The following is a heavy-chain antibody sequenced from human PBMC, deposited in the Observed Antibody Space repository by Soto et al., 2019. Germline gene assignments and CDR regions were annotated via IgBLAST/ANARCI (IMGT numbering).Heavy chain of an antibody. CDR2: IRNSGGAT. CDR1: GFTFSMYA. CDR3: AKRGGDASYPPGINGAFYFDS. D-gene: IGHD2-21*01. Sequence: GGSLRLSCGASGFTFSMYAMSWVRQVPGKGLEWVSGIRNSGGATYYADSVKGRFTISRDNSKNTLYLQMNSLRAEDTAVYYCAKRGGDASYPPGINGAFYFDSWSHGTLVTVSS. J-gene: IGHJ4*01. V-gene: IGHV3-23*01.